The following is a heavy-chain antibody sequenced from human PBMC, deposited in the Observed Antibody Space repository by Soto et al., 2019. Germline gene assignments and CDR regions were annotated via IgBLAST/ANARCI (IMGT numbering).Heavy chain of an antibody. CDR2: INHSGST. CDR3: ARGVAVVVPAAIRITMVRGGKYYFDY. Sequence: PSETLSLTCAVYGGSFSGYYWSWIRQLPGKGLEWIGEINHSGSTNYNPSLKSRVTISVDTSKNQFSLKLSSVTAADTAVYYCARGVAVVVPAAIRITMVRGGKYYFDYCGQGTLV. V-gene: IGHV4-34*01. CDR1: GGSFSGYY. D-gene: IGHD3-10*01. J-gene: IGHJ4*02.